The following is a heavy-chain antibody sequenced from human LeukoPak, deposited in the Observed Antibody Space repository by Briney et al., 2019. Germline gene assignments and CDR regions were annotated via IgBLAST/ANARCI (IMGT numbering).Heavy chain of an antibody. V-gene: IGHV3-23*01. D-gene: IGHD3/OR15-3a*01. Sequence: GGSLRLSCAVSGITLSNYGMSWVRQAPGKGLEWVAGISDSGGNTKYADSVKGRFTISRDNPKNTLYLQMNSLRAEDTAVYFCAKRGDVIRVILVGFHKEAYYFESWGQGALVTVSS. J-gene: IGHJ4*02. CDR3: AKRGDVIRVILVGFHKEAYYFES. CDR2: ISDSGGNT. CDR1: GITLSNYG.